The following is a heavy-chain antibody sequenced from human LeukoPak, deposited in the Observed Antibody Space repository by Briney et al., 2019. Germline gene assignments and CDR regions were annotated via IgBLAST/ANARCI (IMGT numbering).Heavy chain of an antibody. Sequence: SETMSLTCTVSGGSISSSSYYWGWIRQPPGKGLEWIGSIYHSGSPYYNPSLKSRVTMSVDTSKNHFSLKLSSVTAADTAVYYCARHAGSYGDYYYYMDVWGKGTTVAV. CDR3: ARHAGSYGDYYYYMDV. V-gene: IGHV4-39*01. J-gene: IGHJ6*03. CDR2: IYHSGSP. CDR1: GGSISSSSYY. D-gene: IGHD3-10*01.